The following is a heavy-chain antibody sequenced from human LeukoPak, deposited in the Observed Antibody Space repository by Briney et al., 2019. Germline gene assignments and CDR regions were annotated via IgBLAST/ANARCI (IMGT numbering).Heavy chain of an antibody. CDR1: GFTFSDYG. D-gene: IGHD3-22*01. V-gene: IGHV3-33*01. CDR3: VRWYYYDSSGSPDY. CDR2: IWYDGSNK. Sequence: PGGSLRLSCAASGFTFSDYGMHWVRQAPGKGLEWVAVIWYDGSNKYYADSVKGRFTISRDNSKNTLYLQMNSLRAEDTAVYYCVRWYYYDSSGSPDYWGQGTLVTVSP. J-gene: IGHJ4*02.